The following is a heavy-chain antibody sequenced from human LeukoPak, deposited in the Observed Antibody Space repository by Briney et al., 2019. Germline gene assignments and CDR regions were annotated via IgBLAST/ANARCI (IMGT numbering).Heavy chain of an antibody. Sequence: GGSLRLSCAASGFTFSSYAMSWVRQAPGKGLEWVSAISGSGGSTYYADSVKGRFTISRDNAKTSLYLQMNSLRAEDTAVYYCARGAPSGWYDYWGQGTLVTVSS. D-gene: IGHD6-19*01. J-gene: IGHJ4*02. CDR2: ISGSGGST. CDR3: ARGAPSGWYDY. V-gene: IGHV3-23*01. CDR1: GFTFSSYA.